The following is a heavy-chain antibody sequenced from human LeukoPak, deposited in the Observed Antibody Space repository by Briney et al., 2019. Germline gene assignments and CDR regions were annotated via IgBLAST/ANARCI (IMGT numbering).Heavy chain of an antibody. CDR3: ARIAAAGNRRLNY. J-gene: IGHJ4*02. Sequence: ASVTVSCKASGYTFTSYDINWVRQAPGQGLEWMGWMNPNSGNTRYAQKFQGRSTMTRDTSISTAYMELRSLRSEDTAVYYCARIAAAGNRRLNYWGQGNLVTVSS. D-gene: IGHD6-13*01. CDR2: MNPNSGNT. CDR1: GYTFTSYD. V-gene: IGHV1-8*01.